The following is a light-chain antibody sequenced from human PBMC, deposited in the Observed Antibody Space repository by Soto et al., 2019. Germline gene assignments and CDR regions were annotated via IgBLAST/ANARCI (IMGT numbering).Light chain of an antibody. Sequence: DIQMTQSPSSLSASVGDRVTITCRASQSISSYLNWYQQKPGKAPKLLMYAASSLQSGVPTRFGGSGSGTDFTLTISSLQPEDFATYYCQQSYSTPHTFGGGTKVDIK. CDR2: AAS. CDR3: QQSYSTPHT. V-gene: IGKV1-39*01. J-gene: IGKJ4*01. CDR1: QSISSY.